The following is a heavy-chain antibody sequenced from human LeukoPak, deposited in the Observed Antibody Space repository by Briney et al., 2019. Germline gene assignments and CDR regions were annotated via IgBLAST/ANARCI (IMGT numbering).Heavy chain of an antibody. CDR2: IESDGSST. V-gene: IGHV3-74*01. D-gene: IGHD6-13*01. Sequence: GGSLRLSCAASGFTFRTYWMNWVRQAPGKGLVWVSRIESDGSSTSYADSVKGRFTISRDNAANTLYLQMNSLRAEDTAVYYCARAYSSPNWFDPWGQGILVTVSS. CDR3: ARAYSSPNWFDP. J-gene: IGHJ5*02. CDR1: GFTFRTYW.